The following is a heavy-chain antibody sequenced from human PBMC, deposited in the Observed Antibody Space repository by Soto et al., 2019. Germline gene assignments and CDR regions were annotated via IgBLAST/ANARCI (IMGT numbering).Heavy chain of an antibody. Sequence: GSLRLSCAASGFLFSNYAMHWVRQAPGKGLEWVAVISYDGSNKFYADSVKGRFTFSRDNSKNTLYLQMNSLRAEDTAVYYCARDLSSYANFDFWGQGTLVTVSS. CDR3: ARDLSSYANFDF. V-gene: IGHV3-30-3*01. J-gene: IGHJ4*02. CDR2: ISYDGSNK. CDR1: GFLFSNYA. D-gene: IGHD5-18*01.